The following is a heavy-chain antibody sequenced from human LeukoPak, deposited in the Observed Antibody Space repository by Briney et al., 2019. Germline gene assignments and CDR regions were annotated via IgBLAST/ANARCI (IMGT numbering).Heavy chain of an antibody. CDR1: GGSLSGYY. Sequence: SETLSLTCAVYGGSLSGYYWSWIRQPAGKGLEWIGRIYTSGSTNYNPSLKSRVTISVDTSKNQFSLKLSSVTAADTAVYYCARDYYGSGSYDHWGQGTLVTVSS. V-gene: IGHV4-4*07. D-gene: IGHD3-10*01. J-gene: IGHJ4*02. CDR2: IYTSGST. CDR3: ARDYYGSGSYDH.